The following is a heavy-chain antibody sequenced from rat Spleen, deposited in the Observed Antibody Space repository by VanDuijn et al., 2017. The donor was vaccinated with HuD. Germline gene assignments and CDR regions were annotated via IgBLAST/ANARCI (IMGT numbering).Heavy chain of an antibody. CDR3: ARGGLGADYYVMDA. CDR1: GFSLTSYN. Sequence: QVQLMESGPGLVQPSETLSLTCTVSGFSLTSYNVHWVRQPTGKGLEWMGVIWTGGSTDYNSALKSRLSISRDTSKSQVFLKMNSLQTEDIATYYCARGGLGADYYVMDAWGQGASVTVSS. V-gene: IGHV2-30*01. CDR2: IWTGGST. D-gene: IGHD5-1*01. J-gene: IGHJ4*01.